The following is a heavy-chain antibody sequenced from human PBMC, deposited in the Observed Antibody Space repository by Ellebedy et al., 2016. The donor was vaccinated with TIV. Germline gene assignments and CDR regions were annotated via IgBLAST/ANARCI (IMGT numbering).Heavy chain of an antibody. Sequence: AASVKVSCKASGYTFTSDGINWARQASGQGLEWMGWINPYNGNANYAQRFQGRVTMTTDTSTSTAFLDLRSLRSDDTAVYYCARGLEAGTIDYWGQGTLVTVSP. CDR3: ARGLEAGTIDY. V-gene: IGHV1-18*04. CDR2: INPYNGNA. J-gene: IGHJ4*02. CDR1: GYTFTSDG. D-gene: IGHD6-19*01.